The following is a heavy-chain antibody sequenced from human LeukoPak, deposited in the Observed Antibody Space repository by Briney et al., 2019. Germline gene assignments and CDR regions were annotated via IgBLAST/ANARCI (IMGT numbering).Heavy chain of an antibody. J-gene: IGHJ4*02. CDR3: ARVYCVGDCYSGGDY. Sequence: GGSLRLSCAASGFTFSSYWMSWVRQAPGKGLEWVANIKQDGSEKYYVDSVKGRFTISRDNAKNSLYLQMNSLRAEDTAVYYCARVYCVGDCYSGGDYWGQGTLVTVSS. V-gene: IGHV3-7*01. D-gene: IGHD2-21*02. CDR1: GFTFSSYW. CDR2: IKQDGSEK.